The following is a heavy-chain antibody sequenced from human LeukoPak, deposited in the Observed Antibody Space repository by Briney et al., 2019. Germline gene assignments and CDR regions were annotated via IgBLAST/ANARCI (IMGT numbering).Heavy chain of an antibody. CDR3: AKEVYYDFWSGQLDY. V-gene: IGHV3-23*01. CDR2: ISGSGGST. D-gene: IGHD3-3*01. J-gene: IGHJ4*02. CDR1: GFTFSSYA. Sequence: GGSLRLSCAASGFTFSSYAMGWVRQAPGKGLEWVSAISGSGGSTYYADSVKGRFTISRDNSKNTLYLQMNSLRAEDTAVYYCAKEVYYDFWSGQLDYWGQGTLVTVSS.